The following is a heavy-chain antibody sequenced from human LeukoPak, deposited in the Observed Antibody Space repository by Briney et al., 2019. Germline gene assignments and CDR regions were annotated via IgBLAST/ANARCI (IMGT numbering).Heavy chain of an antibody. J-gene: IGHJ4*02. CDR1: GFTFGDYA. CDR2: ITSKAYGGTT. CDR3: TRAGGFCGGDCYDN. D-gene: IGHD2-21*01. V-gene: IGHV3-49*04. Sequence: GGSLRLSCTASGFTFGDYAMTWVRQAPGKGLEWVGFITSKAYGGTTEYAASVRGRFTISRDDSKSLAYLQMNSLKIEDTAVYFCTRAGGFCGGDCYDNWGQGTLVTVSS.